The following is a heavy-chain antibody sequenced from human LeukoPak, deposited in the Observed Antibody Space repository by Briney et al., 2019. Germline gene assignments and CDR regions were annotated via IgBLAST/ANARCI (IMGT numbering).Heavy chain of an antibody. CDR3: VSPRGFSYGYFDY. D-gene: IGHD5-18*01. CDR2: IYYSGST. J-gene: IGHJ4*02. CDR1: GGSISSTGYY. Sequence: PSQTLSLTCTVSGGSISSTGYYWGWVRQPPGKGLEWIGTIYYSGSTYYNPSLKRRVTISADTSKNQFSLTLGSVSATDTAVYYCVSPRGFSYGYFDYWGQGTLVTVSS. V-gene: IGHV4-39*01.